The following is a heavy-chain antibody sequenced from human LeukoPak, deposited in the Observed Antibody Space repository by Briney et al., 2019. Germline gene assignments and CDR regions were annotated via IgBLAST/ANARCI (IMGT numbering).Heavy chain of an antibody. V-gene: IGHV1-46*01. CDR2: INPSGGST. Sequence: ASVKVSCKASGYTFTSYYIHWVRQAPGQGLEWMGIINPSGGSTSYAQKFQGRVTMTRDTSTSTVYMELSSLRSEDTAVYYCARVTGVWGSYRYTLDYWGQGTLVTVSS. CDR3: ARVTGVWGSYRYTLDY. CDR1: GYTFTSYY. D-gene: IGHD3-16*02. J-gene: IGHJ4*02.